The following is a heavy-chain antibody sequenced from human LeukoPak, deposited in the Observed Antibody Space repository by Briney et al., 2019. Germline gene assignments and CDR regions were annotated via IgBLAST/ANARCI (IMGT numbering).Heavy chain of an antibody. CDR3: ARDEYYYDSSGYRRAFDI. CDR1: GYTFTSYY. J-gene: IGHJ3*02. D-gene: IGHD3-22*01. CDR2: INPSGGST. Sequence: ASVKVSFKASGYTFTSYYMHWVRQAPGQGLEWMGIINPSGGSTSYAQKFQGRVTMTRDTSTSTVYMELSSLRSEDTAVYYCARDEYYYDSSGYRRAFDIWGQGTMVTVSS. V-gene: IGHV1-46*01.